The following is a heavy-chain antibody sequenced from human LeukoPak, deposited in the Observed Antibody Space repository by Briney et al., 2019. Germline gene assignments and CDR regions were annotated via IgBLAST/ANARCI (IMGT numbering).Heavy chain of an antibody. V-gene: IGHV3-33*06. CDR1: GFTFSSYG. Sequence: GGSLRLSCAASGFTFSSYGMHRVRQAPGKGLEWVAVIWYDGSNKYYADSVKGRFTISRDNSKNTLYLQMNSLRAEDTAVYYCAKDTLYYDSSGYYEGSAYWGQGTLVTVSS. D-gene: IGHD3-22*01. CDR2: IWYDGSNK. J-gene: IGHJ4*02. CDR3: AKDTLYYDSSGYYEGSAY.